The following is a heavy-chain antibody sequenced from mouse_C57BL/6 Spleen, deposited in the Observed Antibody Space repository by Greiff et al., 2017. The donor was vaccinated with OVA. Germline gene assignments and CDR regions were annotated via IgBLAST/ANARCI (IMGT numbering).Heavy chain of an antibody. CDR2: IYPGSGST. CDR1: GYTFTSYW. J-gene: IGHJ4*01. D-gene: IGHD2-4*01. V-gene: IGHV1-55*01. CDR3: AVNDYDYAMDY. Sequence: VQLQQPGAELVKPGASVKMSCKASGYTFTSYWITWVKQRPGQGLECIGDIYPGSGSTNYNEKFKSKAKLTVDTSSSTAYMQLSSLTSEDSAVYYCAVNDYDYAMDYWGQGTSVTVSS.